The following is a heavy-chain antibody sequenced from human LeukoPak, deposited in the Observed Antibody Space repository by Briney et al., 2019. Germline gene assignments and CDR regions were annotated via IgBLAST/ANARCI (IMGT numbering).Heavy chain of an antibody. CDR2: IYYSGST. J-gene: IGHJ6*03. CDR3: ARRRPAIWFEESLQRGYYYYMDV. CDR1: GGSISSSSYY. Sequence: NSSETLSLTCTVSGGSISSSSYYWGWIRQPPGKGLEWIGSIYYSGSTYYNPSLKSRVTISVDTSKNQFSLKLSSVTAADTAVYYCARRRPAIWFEESLQRGYYYYMDVWGKGTTVTISS. D-gene: IGHD3-10*01. V-gene: IGHV4-39*01.